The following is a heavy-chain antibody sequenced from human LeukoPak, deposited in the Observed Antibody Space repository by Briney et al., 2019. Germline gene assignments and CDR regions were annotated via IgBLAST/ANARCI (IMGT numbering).Heavy chain of an antibody. V-gene: IGHV3-30*02. J-gene: IGHJ3*02. CDR1: GFTFSTYA. CDR2: IRYDGSNK. Sequence: PGGSLRFSCAGSGFTFSTYAMSWVRQAPGKGLEWVAFIRYDGSNKYYADSVKGRFTVSRDNSKNTLYLQMNSLRAEDTAVYYCAKPVVSGSYLVDAFDIWGQGTMVTVSS. CDR3: AKPVVSGSYLVDAFDI. D-gene: IGHD1-26*01.